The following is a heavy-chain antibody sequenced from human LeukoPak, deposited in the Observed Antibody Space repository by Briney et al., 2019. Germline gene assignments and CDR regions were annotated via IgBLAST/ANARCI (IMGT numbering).Heavy chain of an antibody. CDR2: INHSGST. CDR3: AREHDAGAAGDGTRYFHY. J-gene: IGHJ4*02. D-gene: IGHD4/OR15-4a*01. Sequence: SETLSLTCAVYGGSFSGYYWSWIRQPPGKGLEWIGGINHSGSTNYNPSLKSRVTISVDTSKNQFSLKLSSVTAADTAVYYCAREHDAGAAGDGTRYFHYWGQGTLVTVSS. V-gene: IGHV4-34*01. CDR1: GGSFSGYY.